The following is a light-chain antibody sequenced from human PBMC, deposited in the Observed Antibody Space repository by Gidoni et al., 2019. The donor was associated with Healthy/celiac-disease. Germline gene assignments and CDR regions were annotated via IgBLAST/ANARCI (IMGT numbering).Light chain of an antibody. V-gene: IGLV2-23*02. CDR3: CSYAGSSTWV. J-gene: IGLJ3*02. Sequence: QSALTQPASVSGPPGPSTTISCTGTSSDVGSYNLVSWYQQHPGKAPKLMIYEVCKRPSGVSNRFSGSKSGNTASLTISGLQAEDEADYYCCSYAGSSTWVFGGGTKLTVL. CDR1: SSDVGSYNL. CDR2: EVC.